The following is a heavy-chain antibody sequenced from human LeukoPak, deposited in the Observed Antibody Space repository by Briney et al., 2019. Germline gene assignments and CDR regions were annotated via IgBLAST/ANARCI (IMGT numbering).Heavy chain of an antibody. V-gene: IGHV3-48*02. CDR1: GSAFSTKG. Sequence: GGSRRLSVAVSGSAFSTKGMNWFRQAPGKGLEWGSYITADSGTTYYADSVKGRFTISRDNAKNSRWVQMSRLRDEDTAVYYCASRDYFDYWGQGTLVTVSS. CDR2: ITADSGTT. CDR3: ASRDYFDY. J-gene: IGHJ4*02.